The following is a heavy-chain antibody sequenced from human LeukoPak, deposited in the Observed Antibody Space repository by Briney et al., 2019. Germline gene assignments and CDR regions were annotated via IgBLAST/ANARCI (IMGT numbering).Heavy chain of an antibody. CDR1: GFTFSSYW. V-gene: IGHV3-7*01. J-gene: IGHJ4*02. CDR2: IKQDGSEK. D-gene: IGHD2-15*01. CDR3: ARVRMVAASYFDY. Sequence: GGSLRLSCAASGFTFSSYWMSWVRQAPGKGLEWVANIKQDGSEKYYVDSVKGRFTISRDNAKNSLYLQMNSLRAEDTAVYYCARVRMVAASYFDYWGQGTLVTVSS.